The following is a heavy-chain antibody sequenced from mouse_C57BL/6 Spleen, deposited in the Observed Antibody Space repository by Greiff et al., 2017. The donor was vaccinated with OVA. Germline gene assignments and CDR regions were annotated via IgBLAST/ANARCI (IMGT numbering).Heavy chain of an antibody. CDR2: LWSDGST. V-gene: IGHV2-6-1*01. Sequence: QVQLKQSGPGLVAPSQRLSITCTVSGFSLTSSGVHWVRQPPGKGLEWLVVLWSDGSTTYNSALKSRLSISKDNSKSHVFLKMNSLQTDDTAMYYCARQRSSYDAMDYWGQGTSVTVSS. J-gene: IGHJ4*01. D-gene: IGHD1-1*01. CDR1: GFSLTSSG. CDR3: ARQRSSYDAMDY.